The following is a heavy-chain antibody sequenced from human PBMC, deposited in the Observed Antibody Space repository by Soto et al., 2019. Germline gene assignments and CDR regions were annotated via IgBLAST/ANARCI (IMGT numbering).Heavy chain of an antibody. CDR3: ARDLRITPAGGMDV. J-gene: IGHJ6*02. Sequence: SETLSLTCTVSGGSISSGGYYWSWIRQHPGKGLEWIGYIYYSGSTYYNPSLKIRVTISVDTSKNQFSLKLSSVTAADTAVYYCARDLRITPAGGMDVWGQGTTVTVSS. CDR2: IYYSGST. D-gene: IGHD3-3*01. V-gene: IGHV4-31*03. CDR1: GGSISSGGYY.